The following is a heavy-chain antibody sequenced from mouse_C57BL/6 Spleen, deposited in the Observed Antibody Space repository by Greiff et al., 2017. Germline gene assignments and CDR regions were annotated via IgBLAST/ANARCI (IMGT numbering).Heavy chain of an antibody. V-gene: IGHV5-17*01. CDR2: ISSGSSTI. CDR1: GFTFSDYG. CDR3: AWSRYDYDGSWFAY. D-gene: IGHD2-4*01. Sequence: EVKVVESGGGLVKPGGSLKLSCAASGFTFSDYGMHWVRQAPEKGLEWVAYISSGSSTIYYADTVKGRFTISRDNAKNTLFLQMTSLRSEDTAMFYCAWSRYDYDGSWFAYWGQGTLVTVSA. J-gene: IGHJ3*01.